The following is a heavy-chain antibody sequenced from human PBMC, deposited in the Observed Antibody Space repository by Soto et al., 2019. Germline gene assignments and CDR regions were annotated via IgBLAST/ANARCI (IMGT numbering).Heavy chain of an antibody. V-gene: IGHV5-51*01. J-gene: IGHJ6*02. CDR2: TYPGDSDT. CDR1: GYSFTNYW. CDR3: ARLTASSPYYYYGMDV. Sequence: PGESLKISCKGSGYSFTNYWIAWVRQMPGKGLEWMGITYPGDSDTRYSPSFEGQIIISADKSNSSAYLQWSSLKASDTAMFYCARLTASSPYYYYGMDVWGQGTTVIVSS. D-gene: IGHD2-21*02.